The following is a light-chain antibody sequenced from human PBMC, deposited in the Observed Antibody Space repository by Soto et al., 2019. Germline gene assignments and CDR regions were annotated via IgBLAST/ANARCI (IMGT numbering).Light chain of an antibody. V-gene: IGKV1-39*01. J-gene: IGKJ1*01. CDR3: QQRYSRTRT. CDR1: QSISTW. Sequence: DIQMTQSPFTLSASVGDRVTITCRASQSISTWLAWYQQKPGKDPNLLIYSTSILESGVPSRFSGSGSGTDFNLTISSLQPEDFATYVCQQRYSRTRTFGQGTKVDIK. CDR2: STS.